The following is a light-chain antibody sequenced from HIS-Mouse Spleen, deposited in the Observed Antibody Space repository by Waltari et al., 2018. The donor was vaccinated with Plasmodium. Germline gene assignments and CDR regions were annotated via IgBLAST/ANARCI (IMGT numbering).Light chain of an antibody. J-gene: IGKJ4*01. Sequence: DIQMTQSPSSLSASVGDRVNITCQASQDISNHLNWYQQKPGKAPKPLIYDASNLETGVPSRFSGSGSGTDFTFTISSLQPEDIATYYCQQYDNLPLTFGGGTKVEIK. V-gene: IGKV1-33*01. CDR1: QDISNH. CDR2: DAS. CDR3: QQYDNLPLT.